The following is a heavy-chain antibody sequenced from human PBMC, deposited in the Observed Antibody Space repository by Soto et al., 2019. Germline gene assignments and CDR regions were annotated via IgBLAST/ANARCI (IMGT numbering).Heavy chain of an antibody. D-gene: IGHD2-15*01. CDR2: IWPDGRNK. V-gene: IGHV3-33*03. CDR3: AKDRDRYCAGGSCSLGPPDY. Sequence: GGSLRLSXAAPGFPFSTYGMQWVRQAPGKGLEWVALIWPDGRNKNYAETVEGRLTISRDNSKNTLFLHMNSLRAEDTAVYYCAKDRDRYCAGGSCSLGPPDYWGQGTLVTVSS. CDR1: GFPFSTYG. J-gene: IGHJ4*02.